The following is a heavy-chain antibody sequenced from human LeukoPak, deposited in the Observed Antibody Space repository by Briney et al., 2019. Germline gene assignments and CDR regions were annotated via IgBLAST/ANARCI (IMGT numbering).Heavy chain of an antibody. D-gene: IGHD2-21*02. V-gene: IGHV3-21*01. J-gene: IGHJ3*02. CDR2: ISSSSSYI. CDR1: GFTFSSYA. CDR3: ARDENCGGDCLNAFDI. Sequence: PGGSLRLSCAASGFTFSSYAMSWVRQAPGKGLEWVSSISSSSSYIYYADSVKGRFTISRDNAKNSLYLQMNSLRAEDTAVYYCARDENCGGDCLNAFDIWGQGTMVTVSS.